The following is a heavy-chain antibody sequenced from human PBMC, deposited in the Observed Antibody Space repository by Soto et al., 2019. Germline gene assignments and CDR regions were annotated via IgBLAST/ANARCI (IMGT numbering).Heavy chain of an antibody. Sequence: PSETLSLTCTVSGGSISSGSYYWGWIRQPPGKGLEWIGSIYYSGSTYYNPSLKSRVTISVDTSKNQFSLKLSSVTAADTAVYYCAIFNSGWNAEYFQHWGQGTLVTVSS. D-gene: IGHD6-19*01. CDR2: IYYSGST. V-gene: IGHV4-39*01. CDR1: GGSISSGSYY. CDR3: AIFNSGWNAEYFQH. J-gene: IGHJ1*01.